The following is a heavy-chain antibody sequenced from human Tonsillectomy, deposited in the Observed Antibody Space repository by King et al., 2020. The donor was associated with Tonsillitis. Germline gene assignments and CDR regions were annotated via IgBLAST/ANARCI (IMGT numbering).Heavy chain of an antibody. Sequence: VQLVESGGGVVQPGRSLRLSCAASGFTFTSYAMHWVRQAPGKGLEWVALISYDGSNKFYGDSVKGRFTISRDNSKNTLYLQMNSLRTEDTAVYYCARDALYDFWSAGGAAFDCWGQGTLVTVSS. CDR3: ARDALYDFWSAGGAAFDC. CDR1: GFTFTSYA. V-gene: IGHV3-30-3*01. CDR2: ISYDGSNK. J-gene: IGHJ4*02. D-gene: IGHD3-3*01.